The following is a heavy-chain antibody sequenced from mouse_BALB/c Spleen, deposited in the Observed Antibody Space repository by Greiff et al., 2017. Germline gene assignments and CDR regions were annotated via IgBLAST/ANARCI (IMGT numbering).Heavy chain of an antibody. Sequence: EVKLQESGGGLVKPGGSLKLSCAASGFTFSSYTMSWVRQTPEKRLEWVATISSGGSYTYYPDSVKGRFTISRDNAKNTLYLQMSSLKSEDTAMYYCTRDLDYDDAMDYWGQGTSVTVSS. CDR2: ISSGGSYT. D-gene: IGHD2-4*01. V-gene: IGHV5-6-4*01. J-gene: IGHJ4*01. CDR1: GFTFSSYT. CDR3: TRDLDYDDAMDY.